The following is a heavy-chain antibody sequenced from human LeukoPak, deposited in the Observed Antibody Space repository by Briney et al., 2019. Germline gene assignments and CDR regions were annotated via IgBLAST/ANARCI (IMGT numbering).Heavy chain of an antibody. CDR1: GFTFSSYA. V-gene: IGHV3-23*01. CDR3: AKDGGIYDFPLDP. D-gene: IGHD3/OR15-3a*01. CDR2: ISGSGGST. J-gene: IGHJ5*02. Sequence: GGSLRLSCAASGFTFSSYAMSWVRQAPGKGLEWVSAISGSGGSTYYADSVKGRFTISRDNSKNSLYLQMNSLRVEDTAVYYCAKDGGIYDFPLDPWGQGTLVTVSS.